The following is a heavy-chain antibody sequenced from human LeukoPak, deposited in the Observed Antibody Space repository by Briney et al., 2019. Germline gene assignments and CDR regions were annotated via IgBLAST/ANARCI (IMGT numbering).Heavy chain of an antibody. J-gene: IGHJ5*02. CDR1: GGSISSSSYY. CDR2: IYYSGST. V-gene: IGHV4-39*07. CDR3: ARDRSFTINWFDP. Sequence: SETLSLTCTVSGGSISSSSYYWGWIRQPPGKGLEWIGSIYYSGSTYYNPSLKSRVTISVDTSKNQFSLKLSSVTAADTAVYYCARDRSFTINWFDPWGQGTLVTVSS. D-gene: IGHD3-10*01.